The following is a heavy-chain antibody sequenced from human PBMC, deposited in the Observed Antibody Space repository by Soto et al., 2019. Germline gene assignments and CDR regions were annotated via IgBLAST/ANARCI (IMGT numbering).Heavy chain of an antibody. V-gene: IGHV1-69*18. Sequence: QVQLVQSGPEVKKPGSSVTVSCTASGGTLISFTIYWVRQAPGQGFEWRGSFIPPIDKINYSQKFKDRVTLTADESSNTAYMALSSPTSDDAAVYYCARGWVDEAFDIWGQGTLVTISS. D-gene: IGHD2-15*01. CDR2: FIPPIDKI. CDR3: ARGWVDEAFDI. J-gene: IGHJ3*02. CDR1: GGTLISFT.